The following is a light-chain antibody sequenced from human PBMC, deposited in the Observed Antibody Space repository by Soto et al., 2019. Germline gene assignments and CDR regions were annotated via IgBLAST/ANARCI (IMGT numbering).Light chain of an antibody. CDR2: EVS. CDR3: SSYTSINTFV. CDR1: SSDVGGYNF. Sequence: QSVLTQPASVSGSPGQSITISCTGTSSDVGGYNFVSWYQQHPGKAPKLMIYEVSDRPSGISSRFSGSKSGNTASLTISGLQAGDEADYYCSSYTSINTFVFGTGTKLTVL. V-gene: IGLV2-14*01. J-gene: IGLJ1*01.